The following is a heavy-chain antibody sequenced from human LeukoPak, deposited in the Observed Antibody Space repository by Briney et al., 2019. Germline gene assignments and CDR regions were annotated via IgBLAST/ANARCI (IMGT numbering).Heavy chain of an antibody. D-gene: IGHD1-26*01. CDR2: ISGSGGST. CDR1: GFTFSSYA. J-gene: IGHJ5*02. V-gene: IGHV3-23*01. Sequence: PGGSLRLSCAASGFTFSSYAMSWVRQAPGKGLEWVSAISGSGGSTYYADSVKGRFTNSRDNSKNTLYLQMNSLRAEDTAVYYCAKNSGSYYKYNWFDPWGQGTLVTVSS. CDR3: AKNSGSYYKYNWFDP.